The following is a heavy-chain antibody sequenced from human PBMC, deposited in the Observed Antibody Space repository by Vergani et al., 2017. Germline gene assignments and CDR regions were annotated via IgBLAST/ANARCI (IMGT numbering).Heavy chain of an antibody. J-gene: IGHJ6*03. CDR2: IYSGGST. CDR1: GFTVSSNY. V-gene: IGHV3-53*01. D-gene: IGHD2-2*01. CDR3: ARDRRMVVPAAMLYYYYYMDV. Sequence: EVQLVESGGGLIQPGGSLRLSCAASGFTVSSNYMSWVRQAPGKGLEWVSVIYSGGSTYYADSVKGRFTISRDNSKNTLYLQMNSLRAEDTAVYYCARDRRMVVPAAMLYYYYYMDVWGKGP.